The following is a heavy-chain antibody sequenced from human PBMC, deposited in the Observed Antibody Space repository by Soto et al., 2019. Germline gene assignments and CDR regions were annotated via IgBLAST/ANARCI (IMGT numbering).Heavy chain of an antibody. CDR1: GGTFSSYA. D-gene: IGHD4-17*01. CDR3: ASGARSGDYALRAFAI. Sequence: QVQLVQSGAEVKKPGSSVKVSCKASGGTFSSYAISWVRQAPGQGLEWMGGIIPIFGTANYAQKFQGRVTIAADESTRTAYMVQSCLRSEDIAVYYCASGARSGDYALRAFAIWGEGIMVTVSP. J-gene: IGHJ3*02. CDR2: IIPIFGTA. V-gene: IGHV1-69*01.